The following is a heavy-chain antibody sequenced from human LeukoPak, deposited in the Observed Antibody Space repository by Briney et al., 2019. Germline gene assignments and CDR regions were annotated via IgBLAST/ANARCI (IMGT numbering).Heavy chain of an antibody. D-gene: IGHD3-10*01. CDR1: GYTFTGYY. CDR3: ARDYYGSGSYVFDY. Sequence: GASVKVSCKASGYTFTGYYMHWVRQAPGQGLEWMGWINPSSGGTNYAQKFQGWVTMTRDTSISTAYMELSRLRSDDTAVYYCARDYYGSGSYVFDYWGQGTLVTVSS. J-gene: IGHJ4*02. V-gene: IGHV1-2*04. CDR2: INPSSGGT.